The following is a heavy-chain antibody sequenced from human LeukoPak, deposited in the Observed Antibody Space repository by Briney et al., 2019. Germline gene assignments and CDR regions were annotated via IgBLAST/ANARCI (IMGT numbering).Heavy chain of an antibody. Sequence: AAVKVSFKGSGYTFTGYYMHWVRQPPARGLEWMGRINPNSGGTNYVHKFQGRVTPTRETSISTAYMELTRLRSDDTAVYYCARVPPKALVAAAPDYWGQGTLVTVSS. CDR2: INPNSGGT. V-gene: IGHV1-2*06. D-gene: IGHD2-15*01. J-gene: IGHJ4*02. CDR1: GYTFTGYY. CDR3: ARVPPKALVAAAPDY.